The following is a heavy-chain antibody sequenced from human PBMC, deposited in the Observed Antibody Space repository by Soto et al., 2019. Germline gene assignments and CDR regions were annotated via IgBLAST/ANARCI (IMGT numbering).Heavy chain of an antibody. CDR3: AKAVLRVWDAFDI. Sequence: GGSLRLSCAASGFTFSSYAMSWVRQAPGKGLEWVSAISGSGGSTYYADSVKGRFTIARDNSKNTLYLQMNSLRAEDAAVYYCAKAVLRVWDAFDIWGQGTMVTVSS. CDR2: ISGSGGST. CDR1: GFTFSSYA. D-gene: IGHD3-16*01. J-gene: IGHJ3*02. V-gene: IGHV3-23*01.